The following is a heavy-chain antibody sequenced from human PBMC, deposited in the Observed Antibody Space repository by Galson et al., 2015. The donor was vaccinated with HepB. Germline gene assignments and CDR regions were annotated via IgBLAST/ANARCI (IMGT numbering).Heavy chain of an antibody. CDR3: ARNPASYDYYNMDV. CDR1: GFSFMSHS. V-gene: IGHV3-48*01. CDR2: ISPGGAK. D-gene: IGHD2-21*01. Sequence: SLRLSCAASGFSFMSHSMNWVRHSPGKGLEWLAYISPGGAKYYADSARGRFHTSRDNAKKSNYLHMSSLRVEDTAVYYCARNPASYDYYNMDVWGQGTTVTVSS. J-gene: IGHJ6*02.